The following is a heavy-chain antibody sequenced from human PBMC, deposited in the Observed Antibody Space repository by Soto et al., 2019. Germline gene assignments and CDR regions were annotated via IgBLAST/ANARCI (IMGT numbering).Heavy chain of an antibody. D-gene: IGHD2-8*02. J-gene: IGHJ6*03. V-gene: IGHV3-48*01. Sequence: PGGSLRLSCAASGFTFCSYAMSWVRQAPGQGLEWVSYISSSSSNTYYADSVKGRFTISRDNAKNTLYLQMNSLRAEDTAVYYCARIEGHTGRWRYYYYMDVWGKGTTVTVSS. CDR1: GFTFCSYA. CDR3: ARIEGHTGRWRYYYYMDV. CDR2: ISSSSSNT.